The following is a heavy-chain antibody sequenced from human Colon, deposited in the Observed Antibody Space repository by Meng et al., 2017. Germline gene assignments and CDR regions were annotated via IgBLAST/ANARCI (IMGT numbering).Heavy chain of an antibody. CDR2: INHSGST. J-gene: IGHJ5*02. CDR3: ATGLRHGDWFDP. CDR1: GGSFSGDY. D-gene: IGHD4-17*01. V-gene: IGHV4-34*01. Sequence: GQLQRWCAGLLKPSETLALTCAVYGGSFSGDYWSWIRQPPGKGLEWIGEINHSGSTNYNPSLKSRVTISVDTSKNQFSLTLTSVTAADTAVYYCATGLRHGDWFDPWGPGTLVTVSS.